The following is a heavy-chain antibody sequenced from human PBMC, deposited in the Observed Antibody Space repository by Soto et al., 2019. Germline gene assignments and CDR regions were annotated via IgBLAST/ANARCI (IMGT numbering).Heavy chain of an antibody. CDR2: IVPMLGTP. Sequence: QVQLVQSGAEVKEPGSSVRVSCKASGGTFDNFIMNWVRQTPGQGLEWMGGIVPMLGTPTYAEKFKGRVTTSATGSPSTMCVEVASLRSADTAIYECARNGTYSCSLSPYAGMDGWGYGTRVTVSS. D-gene: IGHD5-12*01. J-gene: IGHJ6*01. V-gene: IGHV1-69*01. CDR3: ARNGTYSCSLSPYAGMDG. CDR1: GGTFDNFI.